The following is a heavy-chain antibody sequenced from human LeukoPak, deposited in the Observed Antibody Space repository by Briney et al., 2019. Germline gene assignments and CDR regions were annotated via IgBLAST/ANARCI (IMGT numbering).Heavy chain of an antibody. CDR1: GGSISSSSYY. D-gene: IGHD1-1*01. CDR2: IHYSGST. Sequence: PSETLSLTCIVSGGSISSSSYYWGWIRQPPGKGLEWIGSIHYSGSTYYNPSLKSRVTMSVDTSKNQFSLKLSSVTAADTAVYYCARDRGTWNDDGFDYWGQGTLVTVSS. J-gene: IGHJ4*02. V-gene: IGHV4-39*07. CDR3: ARDRGTWNDDGFDY.